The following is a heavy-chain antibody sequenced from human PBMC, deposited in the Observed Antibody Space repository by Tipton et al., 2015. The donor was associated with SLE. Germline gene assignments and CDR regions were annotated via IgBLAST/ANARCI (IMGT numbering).Heavy chain of an antibody. D-gene: IGHD2-15*01. CDR1: GFTFSNAW. V-gene: IGHV3-15*01. J-gene: IGHJ5*02. Sequence: SLRLSCAASGFTFSNAWMSWVRQAPGKGLEWVGRIKSKTDGGTTDYAAPVKGRFTISRDDSKNTLHLQMNSLKTEDTAVYYCTTIYCSGGSCNRNWFDPWGQGTLVTVSS. CDR2: IKSKTDGGTT. CDR3: TTIYCSGGSCNRNWFDP.